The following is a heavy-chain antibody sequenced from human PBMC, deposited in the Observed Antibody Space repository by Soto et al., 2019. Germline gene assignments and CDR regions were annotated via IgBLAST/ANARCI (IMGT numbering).Heavy chain of an antibody. D-gene: IGHD6-13*01. J-gene: IGHJ6*02. CDR3: ARELPGDSSSWYYYYYYGMDV. CDR1: GYTFTGYY. CDR2: INPNSGGT. V-gene: IGHV1-2*02. Sequence: ASVKVSCKASGYTFTGYYMHWVRQAPGQGLEWMGWINPNSGGTNYAQKFQGRVTMTRDTSISTAYMELSRLRSDDTAVYYCARELPGDSSSWYYYYYYGMDVWGQGTTVTVSS.